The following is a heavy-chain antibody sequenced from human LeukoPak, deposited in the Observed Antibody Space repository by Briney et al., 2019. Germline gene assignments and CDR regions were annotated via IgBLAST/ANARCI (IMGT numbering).Heavy chain of an antibody. Sequence: PSETLSLTCTVSGGSISSSSYYWGWIRQPPGKGLEWVSSITSRSDYIYYADSVKGRFIVSRDNAKNSLYLQMSSLTAEDTAVYYCATGYCSGERCTNWFDPWGQGTLVTVSS. V-gene: IGHV3-21*06. CDR3: ATGYCSGERCTNWFDP. CDR2: ITSRSDYI. CDR1: GGSISSSS. D-gene: IGHD2-15*01. J-gene: IGHJ5*02.